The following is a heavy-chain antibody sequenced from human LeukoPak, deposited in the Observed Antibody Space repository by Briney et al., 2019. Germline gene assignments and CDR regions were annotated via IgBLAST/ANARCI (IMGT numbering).Heavy chain of an antibody. V-gene: IGHV3-9*01. CDR2: ISWNSGSI. CDR3: AKDSGGVVVTAMSYYFDY. Sequence: PGRSLRLSCAASGFTFDDYAMHWVRQAPGKGLEWVSGISWNSGSIGYADSVKGRFTISRDNAKNSLYLQMNSLRAEDTALYYCAKDSGGVVVTAMSYYFDYWGQGTLVGVSS. D-gene: IGHD2-21*02. CDR1: GFTFDDYA. J-gene: IGHJ4*02.